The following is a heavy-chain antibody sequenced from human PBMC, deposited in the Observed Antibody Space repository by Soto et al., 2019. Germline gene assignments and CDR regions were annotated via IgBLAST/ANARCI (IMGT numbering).Heavy chain of an antibody. Sequence: GGSLRLSCAASGFTFSSYAMHWVRQAPGKGLEWVAVISYDGSNKYYADSVKGRFTISRDNSKNTLYLQMNSLRAEDTAVYYCARERSSSSSFYYYGMDVWGQGTTVTVSS. J-gene: IGHJ6*02. V-gene: IGHV3-30-3*01. D-gene: IGHD6-6*01. CDR3: ARERSSSSSFYYYGMDV. CDR2: ISYDGSNK. CDR1: GFTFSSYA.